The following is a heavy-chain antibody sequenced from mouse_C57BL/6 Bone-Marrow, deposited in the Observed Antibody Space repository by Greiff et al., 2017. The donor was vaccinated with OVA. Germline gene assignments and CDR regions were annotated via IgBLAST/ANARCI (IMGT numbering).Heavy chain of an antibody. CDR2: IFPGSCST. D-gene: IGHD1-1*01. Sequence: VQLQQSGPELVQPGASVQISCKASGYTFTDYYITWVQQRPGQGLEWIGWIFPGSCSTYYTEKFKGKATLTVATSSITAYMVLSSLTSEDSAVYVCAREGMYYYGSRRMDDGGQGTSVTVSS. CDR1: GYTFTDYY. CDR3: AREGMYYYGSRRMDD. V-gene: IGHV1-75*01. J-gene: IGHJ4*01.